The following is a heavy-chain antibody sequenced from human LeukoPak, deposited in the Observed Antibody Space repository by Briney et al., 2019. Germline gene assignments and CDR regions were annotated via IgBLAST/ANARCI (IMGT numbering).Heavy chain of an antibody. CDR2: IYHSGST. D-gene: IGHD3-10*01. CDR1: GYSISSGYY. J-gene: IGHJ4*02. CDR3: ARDPFITMVRGVIIDY. V-gene: IGHV4-38-2*02. Sequence: SETLSLTCTVSGYSISSGYYWGWIRQPPGKGLEWIGSIYHSGSTYYNPSLKSRVTISVDTSRNQFSLKLSSVTAADTAVYYCARDPFITMVRGVIIDYWGQGTLVTVSS.